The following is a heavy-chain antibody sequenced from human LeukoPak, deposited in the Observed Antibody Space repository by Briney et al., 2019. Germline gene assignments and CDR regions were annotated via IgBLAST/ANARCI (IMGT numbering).Heavy chain of an antibody. CDR1: GFTFSSYA. D-gene: IGHD3-16*01. J-gene: IGHJ4*02. CDR3: AREGSMTPRAFDY. V-gene: IGHV3-23*01. Sequence: GGSLRPSCAASGFTFSSYAMSWVRQAPGKGLEWVSAISGSGGSTYYADSVKGRFTISRDNSKNTLYLQMNSLRAEDTAVYYCAREGSMTPRAFDYWGQGTLVTVSS. CDR2: ISGSGGST.